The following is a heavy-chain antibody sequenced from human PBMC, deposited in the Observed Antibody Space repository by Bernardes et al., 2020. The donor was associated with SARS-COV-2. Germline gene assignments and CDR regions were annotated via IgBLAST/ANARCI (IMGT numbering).Heavy chain of an antibody. D-gene: IGHD2-15*01. CDR1: GFIFTTYS. CDR3: ARGWRENSFDY. Sequence: GGSVRLSCVGSGFIFTTYSMSWVRQAPGRGLEWLLFISSGGDTIHDADSVRGRFTVSRDDAKHSVYLQMNSLRAEDTTLYDCARGWRENSFDYWGQGALVTVSS. CDR2: ISSGGDTI. V-gene: IGHV3-48*01. J-gene: IGHJ4*02.